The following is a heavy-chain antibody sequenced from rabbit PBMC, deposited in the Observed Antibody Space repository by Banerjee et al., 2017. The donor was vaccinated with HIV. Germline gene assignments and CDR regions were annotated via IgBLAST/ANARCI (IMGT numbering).Heavy chain of an antibody. J-gene: IGHJ4*01. CDR1: GFDFSSYG. V-gene: IGHV1S47*01. CDR2: IDPVFGST. CDR3: VRGSISGTDYNL. Sequence: QQQLVESGGGLVKPGASLTLTCKASGFDFSSYGVSWVRQAPGKGLEWIGYIDPVFGSTYYASWVNGRFTISSHNAQNTLYLQLNSLTAADTATYFCVRGSISGTDYNLWGPGTLVTV. D-gene: IGHD1-1*01.